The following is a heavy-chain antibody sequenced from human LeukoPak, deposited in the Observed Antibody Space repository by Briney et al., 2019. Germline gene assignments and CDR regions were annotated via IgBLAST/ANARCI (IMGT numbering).Heavy chain of an antibody. J-gene: IGHJ6*02. V-gene: IGHV3-21*01. CDR1: GFTFSSYS. Sequence: PGGSLRLSCAASGFTFSSYSMNWVRQAPGKGLEWVSSISSSSSYIYYADSVKGRFTISRDNAKNSLYLQMNSLRAEDTAVYYCARDANARLRRPGDYYYYGMDVWGQGTTVTVSS. D-gene: IGHD4-17*01. CDR2: ISSSSSYI. CDR3: ARDANARLRRPGDYYYYGMDV.